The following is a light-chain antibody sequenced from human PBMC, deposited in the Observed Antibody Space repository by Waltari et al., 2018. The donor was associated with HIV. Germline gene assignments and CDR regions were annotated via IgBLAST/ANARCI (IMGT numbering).Light chain of an antibody. CDR1: SGHISNA. V-gene: IGLV4-69*01. Sequence: QLALAQSPSASASLGASVKLTCTLSSGHISNALAWHQQQPEKGPRYLMKVNSDGSHIKGDGIPDRFSGSSSGAERYLTISSLQSEDEADYYCQTWGSGIRVFGGGTKLTVL. CDR2: VNSDGSH. CDR3: QTWGSGIRV. J-gene: IGLJ3*02.